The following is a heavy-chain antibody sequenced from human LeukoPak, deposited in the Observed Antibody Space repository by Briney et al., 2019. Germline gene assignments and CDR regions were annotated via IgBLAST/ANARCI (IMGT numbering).Heavy chain of an antibody. CDR3: TSDLGTYYHGSQRLIPIDD. CDR1: GFTFTNAW. CDR2: IKSKTDGETT. J-gene: IGHJ4*02. D-gene: IGHD3-10*01. V-gene: IGHV3-15*01. Sequence: GGSLRLSCVDSGFTFTNAWMSWVRQAPGKGLEWIGRIKSKTDGETTNYAEPVRGRFTISRDDSKSAVYLQMNSLKIEDTAVYYCTSDLGTYYHGSQRLIPIDDWGQGTLVTVSS.